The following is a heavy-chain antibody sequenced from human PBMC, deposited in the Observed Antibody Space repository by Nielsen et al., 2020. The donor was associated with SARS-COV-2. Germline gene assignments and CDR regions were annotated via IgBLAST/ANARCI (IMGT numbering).Heavy chain of an antibody. Sequence: SVKVSCKASGGTFSSYAISWVRQAPGQGLEWMGGIIPIFGTANYAQKFQGRVTITADKSTSTAYMELSSLRSEDTAVYYCARDRDYYGDTGYWGQGTLVTVSS. CDR2: IIPIFGTA. J-gene: IGHJ4*02. CDR3: ARDRDYYGDTGY. D-gene: IGHD3-10*01. CDR1: GGTFSSYA. V-gene: IGHV1-69*06.